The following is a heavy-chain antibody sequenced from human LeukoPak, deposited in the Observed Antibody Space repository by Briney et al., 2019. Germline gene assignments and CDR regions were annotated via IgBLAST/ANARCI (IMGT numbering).Heavy chain of an antibody. V-gene: IGHV3-48*03. CDR1: GFTFSSYE. J-gene: IGHJ4*02. CDR2: ISSSGSTI. D-gene: IGHD2-15*01. CDR3: ATHCSGGSCYPQAFDY. Sequence: PGGSLRLSCAASGFTFSSYEMNWVRQAPGKGLEWVSYISSSGSTIYYADSVKGRFTISRDNAKNSLYLQMNSLRAEDTAVYYCATHCSGGSCYPQAFDYWGQGTLVTVSS.